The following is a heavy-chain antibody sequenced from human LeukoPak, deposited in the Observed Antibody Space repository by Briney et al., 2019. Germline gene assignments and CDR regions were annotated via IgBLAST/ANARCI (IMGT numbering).Heavy chain of an antibody. D-gene: IGHD3-9*01. CDR2: MNPNSGNT. CDR1: GYTFTSYD. CDR3: ARGDYDILTGYYY. V-gene: IGHV1-8*01. J-gene: IGHJ4*02. Sequence: ASVTVSCKASGYTFTSYDINWVRQATGQGLEWVGWMNPNSGNTGYAQKFQGRVTVTRNTSISTAYMELSSLRSEDTAVYYCARGDYDILTGYYYWGQGTLVTVSS.